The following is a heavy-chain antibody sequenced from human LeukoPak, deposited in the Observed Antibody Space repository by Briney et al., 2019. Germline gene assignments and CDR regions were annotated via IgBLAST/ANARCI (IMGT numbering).Heavy chain of an antibody. CDR3: ARDGGGSLYGMDV. CDR2: ICPSGSA. D-gene: IGHD2-15*01. Sequence: PSQTLSLTCTVSGGSISSGVYCWSWIRQRPGEGLQWIGYICPSGSAYYNPSLKSRVTMSIDTSNNQFSLKLNSVTAADTAVYYCARDGGGSLYGMDVWGQGTTVTVSS. V-gene: IGHV4-31*03. CDR1: GGSISSGVYC. J-gene: IGHJ6*02.